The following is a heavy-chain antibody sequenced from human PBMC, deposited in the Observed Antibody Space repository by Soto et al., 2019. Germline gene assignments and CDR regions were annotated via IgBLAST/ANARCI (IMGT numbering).Heavy chain of an antibody. V-gene: IGHV3-23*01. J-gene: IGHJ4*02. D-gene: IGHD2-2*01. CDR1: GFAFSSYA. CDR2: ISGSGDST. Sequence: PGGSLRLSCAASGFAFSSYAMTWVRQAPGKGLEWVSAISGSGDSTYYADSVKGRFTISRDNSKNTLYLQMNSLRAEDTALYYCATYIVVVPAAMDFLDYWGQGTLVTVSS. CDR3: ATYIVVVPAAMDFLDY.